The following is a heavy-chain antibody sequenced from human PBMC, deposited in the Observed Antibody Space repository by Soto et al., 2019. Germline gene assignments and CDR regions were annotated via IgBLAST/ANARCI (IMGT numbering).Heavy chain of an antibody. CDR3: ARVAYSSSWPYFDC. D-gene: IGHD6-13*01. V-gene: IGHV3-30-3*01. CDR1: GFTFSSYA. CDR2: ISYDGSNK. J-gene: IGHJ4*02. Sequence: PGGSLRLSCAASGFTFSSYAMHWVRQAPGKGLEWVAVISYDGSNKYYADSVRGRFTISRDNSKNTLYLQMNSLRAEDTAVYYCARVAYSSSWPYFDCWGQGTLVTVSS.